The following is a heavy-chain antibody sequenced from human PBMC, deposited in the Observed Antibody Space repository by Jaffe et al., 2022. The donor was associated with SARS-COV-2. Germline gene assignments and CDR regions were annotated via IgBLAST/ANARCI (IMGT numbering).Heavy chain of an antibody. D-gene: IGHD6-13*01. CDR2: IRSKAYGGTT. J-gene: IGHJ4*02. CDR3: NGLGVAAAGTGGWDPRLPVDY. V-gene: IGHV3-49*03. Sequence: EVQLVESGGGLVQPGRSLRLSCTASGFTFGDYAMSWFRQAPGKGLEWVGFIRSKAYGGTTEYAASVKGRFTISRDDSKSIAYLQMNSLKTEDTAVYYCNGLGVAAAGTGGWDPRLPVDYWGQGTLVTVSS. CDR1: GFTFGDYA.